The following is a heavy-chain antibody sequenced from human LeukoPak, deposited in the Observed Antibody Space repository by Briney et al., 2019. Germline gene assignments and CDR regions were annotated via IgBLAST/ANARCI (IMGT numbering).Heavy chain of an antibody. D-gene: IGHD1-26*01. Sequence: GGSLRLSCAASGFTFSSYAMSWVRQAPGKGLEGVSGISGSGGSTYYADSVKGRFTISRDNSKNTLYLQMNSLRAEDTAVYYCAKDSIVGVTMNAFDIWGQGTMVTVSS. J-gene: IGHJ3*02. CDR2: ISGSGGST. V-gene: IGHV3-23*01. CDR1: GFTFSSYA. CDR3: AKDSIVGVTMNAFDI.